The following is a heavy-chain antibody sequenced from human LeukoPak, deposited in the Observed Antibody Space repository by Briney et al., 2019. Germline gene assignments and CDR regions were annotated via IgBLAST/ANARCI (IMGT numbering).Heavy chain of an antibody. J-gene: IGHJ6*02. CDR2: IWFDGSKK. Sequence: PGRSLRLSCAASGFTFSSFGMHWVRQAPGKGPEWVAVIWFDGSKKYYSDSVKGRFTISRDNSMNTLYLQMNSLRAEDTAVYYCARVANITTFGMDVWGQGTTVTVSS. CDR3: ARVANITTFGMDV. V-gene: IGHV3-33*01. CDR1: GFTFSSFG. D-gene: IGHD3-9*01.